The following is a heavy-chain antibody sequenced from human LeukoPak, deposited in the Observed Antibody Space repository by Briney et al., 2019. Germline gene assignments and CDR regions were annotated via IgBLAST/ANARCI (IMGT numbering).Heavy chain of an antibody. CDR3: ARDRSSTWYGGIDY. V-gene: IGHV1-3*01. CDR2: INAGNGNT. CDR1: GYTFTSYG. J-gene: IGHJ4*02. Sequence: VASVKVSCKASGYTFTSYGISWVRQAPGQRLEWMGWINAGNGNTEYSQNFQGRVTITRDTSASTSYMEVRSLRFEDTAVYYCARDRSSTWYGGIDYWGQGTLVTASS. D-gene: IGHD6-13*01.